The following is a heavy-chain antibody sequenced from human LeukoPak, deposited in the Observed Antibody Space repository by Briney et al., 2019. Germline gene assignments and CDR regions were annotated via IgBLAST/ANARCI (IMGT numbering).Heavy chain of an antibody. D-gene: IGHD4-17*01. CDR1: GFTFSSYA. Sequence: GGSLRLSCAASGFTFSSYAMNWVRQAPGKGLEWVSAISGSGGSTYYADSVKGRFTISRDNSKNTLYLQMNSLRDEDAAVYYCARSHGDFYYFDYWGQGTLVTVSS. CDR2: ISGSGGST. CDR3: ARSHGDFYYFDY. V-gene: IGHV3-23*01. J-gene: IGHJ4*02.